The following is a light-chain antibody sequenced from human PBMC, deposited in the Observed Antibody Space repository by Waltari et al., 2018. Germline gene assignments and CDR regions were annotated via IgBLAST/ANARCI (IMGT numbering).Light chain of an antibody. CDR2: WAY. Sequence: IVMTQSPDSLAVSLGEWATIRCRSTQSLFYDSNNRNYLAWYQQKPGQPPRPLIYWAYMRQSGVPDRFTGSGSGTDFTLTITSLQAEDVAIYYCQQYFSTQWTFGHETEVAIK. V-gene: IGKV4-1*01. J-gene: IGKJ1*01. CDR3: QQYFSTQWT. CDR1: QSLFYDSNNRNY.